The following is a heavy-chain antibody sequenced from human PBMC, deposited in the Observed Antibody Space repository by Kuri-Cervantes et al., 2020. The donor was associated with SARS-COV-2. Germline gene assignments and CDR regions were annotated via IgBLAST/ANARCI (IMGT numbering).Heavy chain of an antibody. Sequence: GESLKISCAASGFTFSSYEMNWVRQAPGKGLEWVANIKQDGSEKYYVDSVKGRFTISRDNAKNSLYLQMNSLRAEDTAVYYCARDGVDYGGSYYYYGMDVWGQGTTVTVSS. CDR1: GFTFSSYE. J-gene: IGHJ6*02. CDR3: ARDGVDYGGSYYYYGMDV. D-gene: IGHD4-23*01. V-gene: IGHV3-7*05. CDR2: IKQDGSEK.